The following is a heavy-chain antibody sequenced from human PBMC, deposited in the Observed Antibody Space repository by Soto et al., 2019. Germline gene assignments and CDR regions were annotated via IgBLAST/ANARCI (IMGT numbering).Heavy chain of an antibody. CDR2: ISKSDYT. D-gene: IGHD2-2*01. CDR3: AREDSIIIPAVSDF. J-gene: IGHJ4*02. Sequence: PGGSLRLSCTVSGFAFNNYSISWVRQAPGKGLEWVSSISKSDYTYYSDSVKGRFTISRDNAKNSVSLQMNTLRVEDTAVYYCAREDSIIIPAVSDFWGQGTLVTVSS. CDR1: GFAFNNYS. V-gene: IGHV3-21*01.